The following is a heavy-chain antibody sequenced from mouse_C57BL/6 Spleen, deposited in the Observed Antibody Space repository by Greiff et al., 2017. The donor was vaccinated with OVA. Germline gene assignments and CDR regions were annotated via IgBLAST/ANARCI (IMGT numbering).Heavy chain of an antibody. CDR1: GYAFTNYL. V-gene: IGHV1-54*01. D-gene: IGHD2-4*01. J-gene: IGHJ3*01. CDR3: ARGVYDYDEFAY. Sequence: QVQLQQSGAELVRPGTSVKVSCKASGYAFTNYLIEWVKQRPGQGLEWIGVINPGSGGTNYNEKFKGKATLTADKSSSTAYMQLSSLTSEDSAVYFCARGVYDYDEFAYWGQGTLVTVSA. CDR2: INPGSGGT.